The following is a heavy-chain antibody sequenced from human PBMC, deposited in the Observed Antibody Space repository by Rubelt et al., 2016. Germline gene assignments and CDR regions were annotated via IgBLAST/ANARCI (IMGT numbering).Heavy chain of an antibody. CDR1: GFTFSKTW. CDR2: IKSKTDGGTT. J-gene: IGHJ4*02. CDR3: TTGGPGGTYFDY. V-gene: IGHV3-15*01. D-gene: IGHD1-26*01. Sequence: EVQLVESGGGLVKPGGSLRLSCAASGFTFSKTWMSWVRQAPGKGLEWVGRIKSKTDGGTTGYAAPVNGRFTISRDDSEDTVYLEMRSLKTDDTAVYYCTTGGPGGTYFDYWCQRTLVTVSS.